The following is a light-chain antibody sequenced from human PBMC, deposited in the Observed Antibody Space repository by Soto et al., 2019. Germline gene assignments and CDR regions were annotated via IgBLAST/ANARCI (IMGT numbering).Light chain of an antibody. CDR1: QSVSSY. CDR2: DAS. J-gene: IGKJ1*01. CDR3: QQRSNWT. Sequence: EIVLTQSPATLSLSPGERATLSCRASQSVSSYLVWYQQKPGQAPRLLIYDASNRATGIPARFSGSGSGTDFTLTISSLEHEDFAVYYCQQRSNWTFGQGTKVEIK. V-gene: IGKV3-11*01.